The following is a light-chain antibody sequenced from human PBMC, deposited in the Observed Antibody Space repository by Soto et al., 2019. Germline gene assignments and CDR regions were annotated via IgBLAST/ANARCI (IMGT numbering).Light chain of an antibody. CDR2: GAS. CDR3: QHYNNWCT. Sequence: EIVLTQSPATLSVSPGDRATLSCRASQNINSTLVWYQQKPGQAPRLLIHGASTRAIGVPARFSGSGSGTEFTLTITSLQSEDFAVYYCQHYNNWCTFGQGTKVDIK. V-gene: IGKV3-15*01. J-gene: IGKJ1*01. CDR1: QNINST.